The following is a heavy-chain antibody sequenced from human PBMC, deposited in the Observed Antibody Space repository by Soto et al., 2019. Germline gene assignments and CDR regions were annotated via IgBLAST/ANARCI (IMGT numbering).Heavy chain of an antibody. Sequence: GGSLRLSCAASGFFFSGYAMTWARRAPGKGLEWVSSISGSGGNTYYEDSVKGRFTISRDNSKDTLYLQMNSLRVEDTAVYYCANWVEGSHVYFDYWGRGTLVTVSS. CDR3: ANWVEGSHVYFDY. D-gene: IGHD6-13*01. V-gene: IGHV3-23*01. CDR2: ISGSGGNT. J-gene: IGHJ4*02. CDR1: GFFFSGYA.